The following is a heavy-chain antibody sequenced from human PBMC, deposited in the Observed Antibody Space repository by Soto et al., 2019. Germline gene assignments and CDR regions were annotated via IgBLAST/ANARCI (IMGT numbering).Heavy chain of an antibody. J-gene: IGHJ4*02. CDR1: GFTFSSYA. V-gene: IGHV3-30-3*01. D-gene: IGHD6-19*01. CDR2: ISYDGSNK. CDR3: ARVVAGYYFDD. Sequence: QVQLVESGGGVVQPGRSLRLSCAASGFTFSSYAMHWVRQAPGKGLEWVAVISYDGSNKYYADSVKGRLTISRDNSKNTLYLQMNSLRAEDTAVYYCARVVAGYYFDDWGQGTLDTVSS.